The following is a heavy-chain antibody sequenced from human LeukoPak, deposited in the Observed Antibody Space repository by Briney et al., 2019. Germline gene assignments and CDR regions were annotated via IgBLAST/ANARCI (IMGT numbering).Heavy chain of an antibody. D-gene: IGHD1-1*01. CDR1: GGSISSSRSY. CDR2: SSSSGTT. V-gene: IGHV4-39*07. Sequence: SEPLSLTCTVSGGSISSSRSYWGWIRQSPGKGLEWIGSSSSSGTTYYNPSLKNRVTMSLDTTNNQFSLRLTSLTAADTAVYYSAGDGSSINWFFYWGQGTLVTVSS. J-gene: IGHJ1*01. CDR3: AGDGSSINWFFY.